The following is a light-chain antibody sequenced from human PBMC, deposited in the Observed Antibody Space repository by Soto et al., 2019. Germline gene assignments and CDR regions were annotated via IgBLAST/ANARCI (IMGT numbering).Light chain of an antibody. CDR1: RSHIGAGYD. J-gene: IGLJ3*02. CDR3: QSYDSSRSGSV. Sequence: QSVLTQPPSVSEAPGQRVTASCTGSRSHIGAGYDVHWYQQLPGTAPKLLIYGNSNRPSGVPDRFSGSKSGTSASLAITGLQAEDEADYYCQSYDSSRSGSVFGGGTKVTVL. CDR2: GNS. V-gene: IGLV1-40*01.